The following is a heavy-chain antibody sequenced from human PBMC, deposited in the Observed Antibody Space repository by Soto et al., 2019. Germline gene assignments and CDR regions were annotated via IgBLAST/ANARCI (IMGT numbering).Heavy chain of an antibody. V-gene: IGHV4-4*02. Sequence: SETLSLTCAVSGGSISSSNWWSWVRQPPGKGLEWIGEIYHSGSTNYNPSLKSRVTISVDKSKSQFSLKLSSVTAADTAVYYCARGIYYYDSSGYLILPFDPWGQGTLVTVSS. D-gene: IGHD3-22*01. J-gene: IGHJ5*02. CDR1: GGSISSSNW. CDR3: ARGIYYYDSSGYLILPFDP. CDR2: IYHSGST.